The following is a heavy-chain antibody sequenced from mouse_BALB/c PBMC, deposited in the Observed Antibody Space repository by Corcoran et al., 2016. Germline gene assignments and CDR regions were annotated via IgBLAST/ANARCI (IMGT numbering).Heavy chain of an antibody. J-gene: IGHJ4*01. Sequence: QIQLVQSGPELKKPGETVKISCKASGYTFTNYGMNWVKQAPGKGLKWMGWINTYTGEPTYADDFKVRFAFSLETSASTDYLQINNLKNEDTATDVCARGPYAMVYWGQGTSSTVSS. CDR1: GYTFTNYG. CDR2: INTYTGEP. V-gene: IGHV9-3-1*01. CDR3: ARGPYAMVY.